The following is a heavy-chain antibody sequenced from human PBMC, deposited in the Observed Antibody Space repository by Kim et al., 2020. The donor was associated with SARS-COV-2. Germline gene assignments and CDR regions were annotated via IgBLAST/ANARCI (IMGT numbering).Heavy chain of an antibody. CDR2: IYYSGNT. CDR1: GGSISSSNYY. D-gene: IGHD6-6*01. V-gene: IGHV4-39*01. Sequence: SETLSLTCTVSGGSISSSNYYWGWIRQPPGKGLDWIGYIYYSGNTYYNPSLKSRVTVSVDTSKNQFSLKLSSVTAADTAVYYCARTIAGRPEAFDIWGQGTMVTVSS. CDR3: ARTIAGRPEAFDI. J-gene: IGHJ3*02.